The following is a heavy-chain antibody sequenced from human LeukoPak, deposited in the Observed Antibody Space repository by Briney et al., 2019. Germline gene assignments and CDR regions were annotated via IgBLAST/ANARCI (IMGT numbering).Heavy chain of an antibody. D-gene: IGHD4-11*01. CDR2: IKKDGFFS. J-gene: IGHJ4*02. CDR3: ATDLDYTFDY. CDR1: GFPFRVRW. V-gene: IGHV3-74*03. Sequence: GGSLRLSCTASGFPFRVRWMHWVRQAPGKGLVWISLIKKDGFFSTYADSVKGRFTISRDDAKNTLYLQMGSLRADDTAVYYCATDLDYTFDYWGRGTLVTVSS.